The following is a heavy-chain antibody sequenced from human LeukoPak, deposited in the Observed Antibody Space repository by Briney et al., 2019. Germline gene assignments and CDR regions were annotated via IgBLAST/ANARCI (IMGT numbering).Heavy chain of an antibody. V-gene: IGHV4-38-2*01. CDR3: ARLDCSSTSCYGGYNWFDP. D-gene: IGHD2-2*01. J-gene: IGHJ5*02. Sequence: SETLSLTCAVPGYSISSDYYWGWIRQPPGKGLEWIGNIYHSGSTYYSPSLKSRVTISVDTSKNQFSLKLSSVTAADTAVYYCARLDCSSTSCYGGYNWFDPWGQGTLVTVSS. CDR2: IYHSGST. CDR1: GYSISSDYY.